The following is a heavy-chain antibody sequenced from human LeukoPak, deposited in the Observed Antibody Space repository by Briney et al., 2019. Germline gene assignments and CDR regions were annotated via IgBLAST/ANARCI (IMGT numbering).Heavy chain of an antibody. CDR2: INPNSGGT. V-gene: IGHV1-2*04. J-gene: IGHJ4*02. D-gene: IGHD6-19*01. CDR1: GYTFTGYY. Sequence: ASVKVSCKASGYTFTGYYMHWVRQAPGQGLEWMGWINPNSGGTNYAQKFQGWVTITRDTSISTAYMDLSRLKSDDTAVYYCARAVAGMGDPTDYWGQGTLVTVSS. CDR3: ARAVAGMGDPTDY.